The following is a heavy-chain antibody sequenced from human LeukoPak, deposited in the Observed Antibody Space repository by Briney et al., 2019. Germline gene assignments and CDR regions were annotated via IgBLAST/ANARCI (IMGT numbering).Heavy chain of an antibody. J-gene: IGHJ4*02. CDR2: IYYSGST. V-gene: IGHV4-59*01. D-gene: IGHD3/OR15-3a*01. CDR3: ARSHSVWTSFDY. CDR1: GVSILSYY. Sequence: KSSETLSLTCTVSGVSILSYYWSWIRQPPGKGLEWIGYIYYSGSTNYNPSLKSRVTISVDTSKNQFSLKLSSVTAADTAVYYCARSHSVWTSFDYWGQGTLVTVSS.